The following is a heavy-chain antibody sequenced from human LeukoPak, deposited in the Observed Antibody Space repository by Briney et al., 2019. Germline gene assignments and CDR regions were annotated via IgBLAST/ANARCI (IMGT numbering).Heavy chain of an antibody. J-gene: IGHJ4*02. Sequence: GGSLRLSCAASGFTFSSYWMSWVRQAPGKGLEWVANIKQDGSEKYYVDSVKGRFTISRDNSKNTLYLQMNSLRAEDTAVYYCAKDSDGWVVLRVFDYWGQGTLVTVSS. D-gene: IGHD2-2*01. V-gene: IGHV3-7*03. CDR1: GFTFSSYW. CDR2: IKQDGSEK. CDR3: AKDSDGWVVLRVFDY.